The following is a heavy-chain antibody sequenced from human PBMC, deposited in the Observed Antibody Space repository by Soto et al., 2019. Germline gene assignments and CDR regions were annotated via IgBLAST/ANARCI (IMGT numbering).Heavy chain of an antibody. CDR2: INPNSGGT. CDR1: GYTFTGYY. J-gene: IGHJ6*02. Sequence: ASVKVSCKASGYTFTGYYMHWVRQAPGQGLEWMGWINPNSGGTNYAQKFQGWVTMTRDTSISTAYMELSRLGSDDTAVYYCARDYSSSSEEYYYYGMDVWGQGTTVTVSS. CDR3: ARDYSSSSEEYYYYGMDV. V-gene: IGHV1-2*04. D-gene: IGHD6-6*01.